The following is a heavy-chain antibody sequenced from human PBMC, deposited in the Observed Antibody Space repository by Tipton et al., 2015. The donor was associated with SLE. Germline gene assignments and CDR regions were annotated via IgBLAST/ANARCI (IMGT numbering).Heavy chain of an antibody. V-gene: IGHV3-23*01. J-gene: IGHJ1*01. CDR2: VSINGAGR. CDR3: AKGGETGGYDPQH. Sequence: SLRLSCAASGFTFSNYVMLWVRQAPGKGLEWVSGVSINGAGRYYADSVQGRFSVSRDNFKNTLSMQMNSLRAEDTAVYYCAKGGETGGYDPQHWGQGTLVTVSS. D-gene: IGHD5-12*01. CDR1: GFTFSNYV.